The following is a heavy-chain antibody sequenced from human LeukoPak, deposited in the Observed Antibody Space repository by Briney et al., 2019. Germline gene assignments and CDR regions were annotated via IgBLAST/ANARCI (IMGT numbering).Heavy chain of an antibody. CDR2: INHSGST. V-gene: IGHV4-34*01. CDR3: ARTPVTIFGVVLFDY. J-gene: IGHJ4*02. Sequence: SETLSLTCAVYGGSFSGYYWSWIRQPPGKGLEWIGEINHSGSTNYNPSLKSRVTISVDTSKNQFSLRLSSVTAADTAVYFCARTPVTIFGVVLFDYWGQGTLVTVSS. D-gene: IGHD3-3*01. CDR1: GGSFSGYY.